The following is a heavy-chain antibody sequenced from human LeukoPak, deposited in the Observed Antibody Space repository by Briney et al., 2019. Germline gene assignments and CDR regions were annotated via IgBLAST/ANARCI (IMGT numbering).Heavy chain of an antibody. D-gene: IGHD5-24*01. CDR2: INPNSGGT. CDR1: GYTFTGYY. CDR3: ARDWRRKMATIPDY. V-gene: IGHV1-2*02. J-gene: IGHJ4*02. Sequence: ASVKVPCKASGYTFTGYYMHWVRQAPGQGLEWMGWINPNSGGTNYAQKFQGRVTMTRDTSISTAYMELSRLRSDDTAVYYCARDWRRKMATIPDYWGQGTLVTVSS.